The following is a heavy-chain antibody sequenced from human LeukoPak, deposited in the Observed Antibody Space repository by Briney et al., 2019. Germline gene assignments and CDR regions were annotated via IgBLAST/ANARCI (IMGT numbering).Heavy chain of an antibody. CDR2: IYYSGST. CDR1: GGSISSYY. J-gene: IGHJ5*02. V-gene: IGHV4-59*08. D-gene: IGHD3-10*01. CDR3: ARQKSGFWFDP. Sequence: PSETLSLTCTVSGGSISSYYWSWIRQPPGKGLEWIGYIYYSGSTNYNPSLKSRGTISVDTSKNQFSLKLSSVTAADTAVYYCARQKSGFWFDPWGQGTLVTVSS.